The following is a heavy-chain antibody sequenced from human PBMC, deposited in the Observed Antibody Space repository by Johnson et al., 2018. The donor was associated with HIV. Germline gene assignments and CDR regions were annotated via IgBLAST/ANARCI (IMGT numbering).Heavy chain of an antibody. Sequence: VQLVESGGGLVQPGGSLRLSCAASGFIFSSYWMSWVRQAPGKGLEWVANIKQDGSEKYYVDSVKGRFTISRDNAKNSLYLQMNSLRAEDTALYYCANEPHLDAFDIWGQGTVVTVSS. V-gene: IGHV3-7*03. J-gene: IGHJ3*02. CDR2: IKQDGSEK. CDR1: GFIFSSYW. D-gene: IGHD1-14*01. CDR3: ANEPHLDAFDI.